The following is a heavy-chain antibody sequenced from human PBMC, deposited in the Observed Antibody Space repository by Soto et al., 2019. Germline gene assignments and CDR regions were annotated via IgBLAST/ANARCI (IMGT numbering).Heavy chain of an antibody. J-gene: IGHJ4*02. CDR3: ARESEDLTSIFDY. CDR2: IKQDGSEK. Sequence: GPRWQSCAVGGLSFSTCWMSWVRKAPGKGLEWVANIKQDGSEKYYVDSVKGRFTLSRDNAKNSVYLDMNSLSAEDTAVYYCARESEDLTSIFDYWGQGTQVTVSS. V-gene: IGHV3-7*01. CDR1: GLSFSTCW.